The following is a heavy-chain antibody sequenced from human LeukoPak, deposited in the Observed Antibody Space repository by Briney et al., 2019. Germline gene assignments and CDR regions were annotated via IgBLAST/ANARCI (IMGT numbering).Heavy chain of an antibody. J-gene: IGHJ4*02. Sequence: PSETLSLTCAVYGGSFSGYYWSWIRQPPGKGLEWIGEINHSGTTNYNPSLKSRVTISVDTSKNQFSLKLSSVTAADTAVYYCARGESSPPYSSSWKFREAWYFDYLGQGTLVTVSS. D-gene: IGHD6-13*01. CDR3: ARGESSPPYSSSWKFREAWYFDY. CDR1: GGSFSGYY. CDR2: INHSGTT. V-gene: IGHV4-34*01.